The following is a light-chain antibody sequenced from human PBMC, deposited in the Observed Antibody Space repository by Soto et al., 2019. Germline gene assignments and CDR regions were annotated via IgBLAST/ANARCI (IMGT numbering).Light chain of an antibody. CDR2: DAS. J-gene: IGKJ2*01. Sequence: EIVLTQSPATLSLSPGERATLSCRASQSFSSYLAWYQQKPGQAPRLLIYDASNRATGTPARFSGSGSGTDFTLNISSLQPEEFAVYYCQQSSNWHPKYTFGQGTKLEIK. V-gene: IGKV3-11*01. CDR3: QQSSNWHPKYT. CDR1: QSFSSY.